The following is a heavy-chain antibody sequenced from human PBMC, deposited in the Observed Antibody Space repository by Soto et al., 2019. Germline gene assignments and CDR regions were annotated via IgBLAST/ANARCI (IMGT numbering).Heavy chain of an antibody. D-gene: IGHD6-13*01. V-gene: IGHV3-43*01. CDR2: ISWDGGST. J-gene: IGHJ5*02. CDR3: AKNHGLPGYSSSWYWFDP. Sequence: GGSLRLSCAASGFTFDDYTMHWVRQAPGKGLEWVSLISWDGGSTYYADSVKGRFTISRDNSKNSLYLQMNSLRTEDTALYYCAKNHGLPGYSSSWYWFDPWGQGTLVTASS. CDR1: GFTFDDYT.